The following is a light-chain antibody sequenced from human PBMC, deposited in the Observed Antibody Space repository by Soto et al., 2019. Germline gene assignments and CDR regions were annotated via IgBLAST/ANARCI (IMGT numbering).Light chain of an antibody. CDR1: QSISIY. Sequence: DIRMTQSPSSLSASVGDRVTITCRASQSISIYLNWYQQKPGKAPKLLIYAASGLGGGVPSRFSGSGSGTDFTLTISSLQPEDFAAYYCQQTSSIPITFGQGTRLEIK. CDR2: AAS. J-gene: IGKJ5*01. V-gene: IGKV1-39*01. CDR3: QQTSSIPIT.